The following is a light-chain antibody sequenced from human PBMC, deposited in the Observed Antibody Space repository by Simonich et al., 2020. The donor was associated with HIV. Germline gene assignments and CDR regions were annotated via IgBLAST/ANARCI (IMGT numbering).Light chain of an antibody. CDR2: WAS. J-gene: IGKJ1*01. CDR1: QSFLYSSNNKNY. CDR3: QQYYSTPT. Sequence: DIVMTQSPDSMAVSLGERATMNCTSSQSFLYSSNNKNYIAWYQQKPGQPPKLLIYWASTRESGVPDRFSGSGSGTDFTLTISSLQSEDVAVYYCQQYYSTPTFGQGTKVEIK. V-gene: IGKV4-1*01.